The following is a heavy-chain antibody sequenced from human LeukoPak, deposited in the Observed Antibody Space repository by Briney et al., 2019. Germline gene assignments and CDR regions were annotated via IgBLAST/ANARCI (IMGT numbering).Heavy chain of an antibody. Sequence: GGSLRLSCSASGFTFSGYAMHWVRQAPGKGLGYVSGIPSNGGTTYYADSVKGRFTISRDNSKNTLYLQMSSLRAEDTAVYFCVRDRVVVTATFDCWGQGTLVTVSS. D-gene: IGHD2-21*02. CDR3: VRDRVVVTATFDC. V-gene: IGHV3-64D*06. J-gene: IGHJ4*02. CDR1: GFTFSGYA. CDR2: IPSNGGTT.